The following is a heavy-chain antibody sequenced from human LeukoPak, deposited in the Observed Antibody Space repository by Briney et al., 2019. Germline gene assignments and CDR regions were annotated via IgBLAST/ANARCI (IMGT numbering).Heavy chain of an antibody. J-gene: IGHJ4*02. CDR1: GGSFNGYY. Sequence: MASETLSLTCAVYGGSFNGYYWNWIRQPPGKGPEWIGEINHSGSTNYNPSLKGRVTISVDTSKNQFTLKLSSVTAADTAKYYCAYDTSGNGHWGQGTLVTVSS. D-gene: IGHD3-22*01. V-gene: IGHV4-34*01. CDR3: AYDTSGNGH. CDR2: INHSGST.